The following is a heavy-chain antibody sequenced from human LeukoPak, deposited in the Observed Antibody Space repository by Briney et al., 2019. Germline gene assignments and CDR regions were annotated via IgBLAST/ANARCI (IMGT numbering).Heavy chain of an antibody. V-gene: IGHV4-38-2*02. CDR1: GYSISSGYY. CDR2: IYHSGST. J-gene: IGHJ6*03. CDR3: AGLPTVRGVIISYYYYMDV. D-gene: IGHD3-10*01. Sequence: PSETLSLTCTVSGYSISSGYYWGWIRQPPGKGLEWIGSIYHSGSTNYNPSLKSRVTISVDTSKNQFSLKLSSVTAADTAVYYCAGLPTVRGVIISYYYYMDVWGKGTTVTVSS.